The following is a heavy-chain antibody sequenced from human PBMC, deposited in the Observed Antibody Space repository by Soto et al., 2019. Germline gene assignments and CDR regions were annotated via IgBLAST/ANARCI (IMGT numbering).Heavy chain of an antibody. CDR2: IHWDDDK. CDR1: GFSLSTSGVA. CDR3: THRREGHFDP. J-gene: IGHJ5*02. Sequence: QINLKESGLTLVKPTETLTLTCTFSGFSLSTSGVAVGWFRQPPGKALEWLALIHWDDDKRYSPSLKTRLTITKDTAKNQVILTMTNMDPVDTGRYFCTHRREGHFDPWGQGTLVTVSS. V-gene: IGHV2-5*02.